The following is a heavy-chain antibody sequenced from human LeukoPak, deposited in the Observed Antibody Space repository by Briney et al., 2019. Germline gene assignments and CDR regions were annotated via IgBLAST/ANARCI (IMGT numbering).Heavy chain of an antibody. V-gene: IGHV3-30*03. CDR1: GFTFSSYG. J-gene: IGHJ4*02. CDR3: ARVGFTMIVVVQTGPFDY. D-gene: IGHD3-22*01. CDR2: ISYDGSNK. Sequence: GGSLRLSCAASGFTFSSYGMHWVRQAPGKGLEWVAVISYDGSNKYYADSVKGRFTISRDNSKNTLYLQMNSLRAEDTAVYYCARVGFTMIVVVQTGPFDYWGQGTLVTVSS.